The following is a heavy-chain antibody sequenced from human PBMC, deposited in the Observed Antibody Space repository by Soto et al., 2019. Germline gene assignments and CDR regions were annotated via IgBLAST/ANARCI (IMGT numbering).Heavy chain of an antibody. D-gene: IGHD2-21*01. CDR3: ARAHIVTRHWFDP. CDR1: GGSISSSSYY. J-gene: IGHJ5*02. CDR2: IYYSGST. V-gene: IGHV4-39*01. Sequence: QLQLQESGPGLVKPSETLSLTCTVSGGSISSSSYYWGWIRQPPGKGLEWIGSIYYSGSTYYNPSLKSRVTISVDTSKKQFSLKLSSVTAADTTVYYCARAHIVTRHWFDPWGQGTLVSVSS.